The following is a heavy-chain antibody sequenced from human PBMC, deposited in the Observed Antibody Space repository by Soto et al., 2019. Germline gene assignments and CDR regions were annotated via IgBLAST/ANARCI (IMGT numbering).Heavy chain of an antibody. J-gene: IGHJ4*02. Sequence: SETLSLTCTVSGGSISSSSYYWGWIRQPPGKRQEWIGSIYYSGSTYYNPSLKSRDTISVDTSKKQISLKLSSETATKTAENYCARHYNLYYDSSGYYAPFDYWGQG. CDR3: ARHYNLYYDSSGYYAPFDY. V-gene: IGHV4-39*01. D-gene: IGHD3-22*01. CDR2: IYYSGST. CDR1: GGSISSSSYY.